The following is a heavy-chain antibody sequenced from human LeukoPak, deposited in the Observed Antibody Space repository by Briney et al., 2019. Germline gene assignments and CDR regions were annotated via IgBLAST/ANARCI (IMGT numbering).Heavy chain of an antibody. CDR2: INAGNGNT. D-gene: IGHD3-3*01. J-gene: IGHJ4*02. CDR3: ARGFWNRGTWGPYYFDY. CDR1: GYTFTNHA. Sequence: GASAKVSCKASGYTFTNHAMQWVRQAPGQRLEWMGWINAGNGNTKYSQNLQGRFIITRDTSAGTVYMDLSSLRSEDTAVYYCARGFWNRGTWGPYYFDYWGQGTLVTVSS. V-gene: IGHV1-3*01.